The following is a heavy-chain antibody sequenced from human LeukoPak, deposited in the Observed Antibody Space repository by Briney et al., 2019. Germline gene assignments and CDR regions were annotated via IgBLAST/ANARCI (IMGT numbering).Heavy chain of an antibody. CDR3: ARDASLGSGPTDGFDL. CDR1: GFSISRGYY. Sequence: SETLSLTCAVSGFSISRGYYWGWIRQAPGKGLELIGSIHHTGKTYYHPSLKSRVAISIDMSKNQFSLKVTYVTAADTAVYFCARDASLGSGPTDGFDLWGRGTLVTVSS. V-gene: IGHV4-38-2*02. CDR2: IHHTGKT. J-gene: IGHJ3*01. D-gene: IGHD2-15*01.